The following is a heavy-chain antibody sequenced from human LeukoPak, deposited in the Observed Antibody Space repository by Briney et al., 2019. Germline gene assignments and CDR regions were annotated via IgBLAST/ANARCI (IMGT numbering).Heavy chain of an antibody. D-gene: IGHD2-8*02. Sequence: QPGGSLRLSCAASGFNFSNYAMSWVRQAPGKGLEWVSAVSGSGGSTYYADSVKGRFTISRDNSKNTLYLQMNSLRAEDTAVYYCAKDSGLVGNMDVWGKGTTVTISS. J-gene: IGHJ6*03. CDR3: AKDSGLVGNMDV. CDR2: VSGSGGST. CDR1: GFNFSNYA. V-gene: IGHV3-23*01.